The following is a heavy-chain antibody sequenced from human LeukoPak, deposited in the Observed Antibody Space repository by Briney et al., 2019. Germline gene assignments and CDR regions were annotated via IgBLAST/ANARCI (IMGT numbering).Heavy chain of an antibody. CDR2: IHTSGST. V-gene: IGHV4-4*07. J-gene: IGHJ4*02. Sequence: SETLSLTCTVSGGSISNYHWSWIRQPAGKGLEWIGQIHTSGSTNYNPPLKSRVTMSIDTPENQLSLTIRSVTAADTAVYYCARRDISSGWRFDYWGQGSLVTVSS. CDR3: ARRDISSGWRFDY. CDR1: GGSISNYH. D-gene: IGHD6-19*01.